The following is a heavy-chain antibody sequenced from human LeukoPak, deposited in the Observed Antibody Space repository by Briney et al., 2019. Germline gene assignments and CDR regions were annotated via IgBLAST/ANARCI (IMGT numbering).Heavy chain of an antibody. CDR1: GGTFSSYA. V-gene: IGHV1-69*04. D-gene: IGHD1-26*01. CDR2: IIPILGIA. Sequence: SVKVSCKASGGTFSSYAISWVRQAPGQGLEWMGRIIPILGIANYAQKFQGRVTITADKSTSTAYMELSSLRSEDTAVYYCARGTYSGSYYPINWFDPWGQGTLVTVSS. CDR3: ARGTYSGSYYPINWFDP. J-gene: IGHJ5*02.